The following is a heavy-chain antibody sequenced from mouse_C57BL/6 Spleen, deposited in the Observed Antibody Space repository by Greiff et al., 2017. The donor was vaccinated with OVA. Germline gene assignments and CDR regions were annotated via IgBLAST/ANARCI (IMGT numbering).Heavy chain of an antibody. V-gene: IGHV6-3*01. D-gene: IGHD1-1*02. Sequence: EVKLVESGGGLVQPGGSMKLSCVASGFTFSNYWMNWVRQSPEKGLEWVAQIRLKSDNYATHYAESVKGRFTISRDDSKSSVYLQMNNLRAEDTGIYYCTGGGNHWYFDVWGTGTTVTVSS. CDR3: TGGGNHWYFDV. J-gene: IGHJ1*03. CDR1: GFTFSNYW. CDR2: IRLKSDNYAT.